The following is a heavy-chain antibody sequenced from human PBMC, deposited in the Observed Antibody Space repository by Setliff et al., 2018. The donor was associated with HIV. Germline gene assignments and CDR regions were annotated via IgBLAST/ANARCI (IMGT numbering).Heavy chain of an antibody. D-gene: IGHD3-22*01. CDR3: ARPYDSLYG. Sequence: SETLSLTCTVSGGSISNSDFYWGWIRQSPGKGLEWIGSIYYRGATYYNPTLQGRVTISADTSKNQFYLKLTSVTAADTAIYYCARPYDSLYGWGQGVLVTVSS. CDR2: IYYRGAT. V-gene: IGHV4-39*01. J-gene: IGHJ4*02. CDR1: GGSISNSDFY.